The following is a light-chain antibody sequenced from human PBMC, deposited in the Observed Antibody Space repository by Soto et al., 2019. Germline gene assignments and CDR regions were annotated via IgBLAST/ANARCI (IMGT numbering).Light chain of an antibody. Sequence: IQLTQSPSSLSASAGDRVTIACRASESISNYLNWYQLKPGEAPKVLIYSASTLRGGVPSRFSGTGSGTEFTLTISRLQPEDVATYFCQQTFSNLISFGGGTKVEIK. J-gene: IGKJ4*01. CDR3: QQTFSNLIS. CDR1: ESISNY. V-gene: IGKV1-39*01. CDR2: SAS.